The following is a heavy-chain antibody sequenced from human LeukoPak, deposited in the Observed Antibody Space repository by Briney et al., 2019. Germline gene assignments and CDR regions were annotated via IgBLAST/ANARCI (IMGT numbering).Heavy chain of an antibody. CDR2: IYYSGST. CDR3: AREAAYYYGSGSYPDV. CDR1: GGSMSSYY. J-gene: IGHJ6*04. V-gene: IGHV4-59*01. Sequence: SETQSLTCTVSGGSMSSYYWSWIRQPPGKGLEWIGYIYYSGSTNYNPSLKSRVTISVDTSKNQFSLKLSSVTAADTAVYYCAREAAYYYGSGSYPDVWGKGTTVTVSS. D-gene: IGHD3-10*01.